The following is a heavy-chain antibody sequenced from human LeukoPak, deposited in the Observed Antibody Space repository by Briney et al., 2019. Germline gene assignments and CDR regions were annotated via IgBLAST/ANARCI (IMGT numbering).Heavy chain of an antibody. D-gene: IGHD3-16*02. Sequence: GGALRLSCAASGFTFSSYAMRWVRPAPGRGLAWVSAISGSGGSTYYADSVKGRFTISRDNSKNTLYLQMNSLRAEDTAVYYCAKALGPTEYYFDYWGQGTLVTVSS. J-gene: IGHJ4*02. CDR2: ISGSGGST. CDR1: GFTFSSYA. V-gene: IGHV3-23*01. CDR3: AKALGPTEYYFDY.